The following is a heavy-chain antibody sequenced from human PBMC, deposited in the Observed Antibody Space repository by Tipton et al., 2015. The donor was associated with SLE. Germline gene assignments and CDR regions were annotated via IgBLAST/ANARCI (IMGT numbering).Heavy chain of an antibody. Sequence: TLSLTCTVSGGSISSYYWSWIRQPPGKGLEWIGYNYYSGSTNYNPSLKSRVTISVDTSKNQFSLKLCSLTAADTAVYYCARETSWVDYWGQGTLVTVSS. CDR2: NYYSGST. V-gene: IGHV4-59*12. CDR3: ARETSWVDY. CDR1: GGSISSYY. D-gene: IGHD7-27*01. J-gene: IGHJ4*02.